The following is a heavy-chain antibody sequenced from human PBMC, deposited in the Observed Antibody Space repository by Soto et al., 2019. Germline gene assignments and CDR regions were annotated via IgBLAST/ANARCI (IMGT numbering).Heavy chain of an antibody. Sequence: PGESLKISCKGSGYSFTSYWIGWVRQMPGKGLEWMGIIYPGDSDTRYSPSFQGQVTISADKSISTAYLQWSSLKASDTAMYYCARLMVVGALEFYYYGMDVWGQGTTVTVSS. V-gene: IGHV5-51*03. CDR2: IYPGDSDT. CDR1: GYSFTSYW. D-gene: IGHD1-26*01. J-gene: IGHJ6*02. CDR3: ARLMVVGALEFYYYGMDV.